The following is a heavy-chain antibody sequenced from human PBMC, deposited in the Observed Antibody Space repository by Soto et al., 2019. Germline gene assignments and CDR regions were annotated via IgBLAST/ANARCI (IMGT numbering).Heavy chain of an antibody. CDR1: GGSVTNGRYY. Sequence: QVQLQESGPRLVKPSETLSLTCTVTGGSVTNGRYYWTWIRQSPEKGLEWIGFVYYTGTTTYNPSLKSLVTISLDPSKSQFSLTMPSVTAADAAVFYCARTGSNYGADAFDVWGQGTRVTVSS. CDR2: VYYTGTT. J-gene: IGHJ3*01. CDR3: ARTGSNYGADAFDV. V-gene: IGHV4-61*01. D-gene: IGHD1-26*01.